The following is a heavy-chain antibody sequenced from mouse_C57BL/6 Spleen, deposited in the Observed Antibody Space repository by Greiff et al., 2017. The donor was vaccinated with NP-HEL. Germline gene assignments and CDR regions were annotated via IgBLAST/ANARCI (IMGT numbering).Heavy chain of an antibody. J-gene: IGHJ3*01. V-gene: IGHV1-47*01. CDR1: GYTFTTYP. D-gene: IGHD1-1*01. CDR2: FHPYNDDT. CDR3: ERGTTVVPFAY. Sequence: VQLQQSGAELVKPGASVKMSCKASGYTFTTYPIEWMKQNHGKSLEWIGNFHPYNDDTKYNEKFKGKATLTVETSSSTVYLELSLLTSDESAVYYCERGTTVVPFAYWGQGTLVTVSA.